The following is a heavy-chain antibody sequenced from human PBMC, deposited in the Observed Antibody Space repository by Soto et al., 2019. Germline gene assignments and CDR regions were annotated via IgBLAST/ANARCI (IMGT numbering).Heavy chain of an antibody. D-gene: IGHD3-9*01. Sequence: SETLSLTCTVSGGSISSGDYSWSWIRQPPGKGLEWIGYIYHSGSTYYNPSLRSRVSISVDKPKNQFSLKLSSVTAADTAVYYCARIFSNFCHYFDYCGQGFLVTVSS. CDR2: IYHSGST. V-gene: IGHV4-30-2*01. CDR1: GGSISSGDYS. J-gene: IGHJ4*02. CDR3: ARIFSNFCHYFDY.